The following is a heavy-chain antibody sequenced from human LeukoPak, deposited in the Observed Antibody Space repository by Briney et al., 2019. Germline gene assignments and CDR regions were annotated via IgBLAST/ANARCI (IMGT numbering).Heavy chain of an antibody. CDR1: GVTFSPYA. CDR2: LSAGGGVT. J-gene: IGHJ5*02. CDR3: AKSVVRDSRGCFDP. V-gene: IGHV3-23*01. D-gene: IGHD3-10*01. Sequence: GGSLRLSCVASGVTFSPYAMSWVRQAPGKGLEWVSTLSAGGGVTYIAHSVKGRFTISRDNTKNTLHLQMNSLGAEDTAVYYCAKSVVRDSRGCFDPWGPGTLVTVSS.